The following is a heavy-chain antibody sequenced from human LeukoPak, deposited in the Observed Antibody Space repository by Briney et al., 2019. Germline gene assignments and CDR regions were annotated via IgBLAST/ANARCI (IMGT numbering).Heavy chain of an antibody. D-gene: IGHD2-15*01. CDR1: GFTFDDYA. V-gene: IGHV3-21*01. J-gene: IGHJ3*02. CDR3: ARKLQQEAEVAFDI. CDR2: ISSSSSYI. Sequence: PGGSLRLSCAASGFTFDDYAMHWVRQAPGKGLEWVSSISSSSSYIYYADSVKGRFTISRDNAKNSLYLQMNSLRAEDTAVYYCARKLQQEAEVAFDIWGQGTMVTVSS.